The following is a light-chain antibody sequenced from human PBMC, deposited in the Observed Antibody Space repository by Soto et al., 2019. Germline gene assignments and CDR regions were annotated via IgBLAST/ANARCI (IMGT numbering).Light chain of an antibody. Sequence: EIVMTQSPATLSVSPVERATLSCRASQSVSSYLAWYQQKPGQAPRVLIYDASKRATGIPARFSGSGSGTDFTLTISSLEPEDFATYHCKQYNNWPPTVGQGTRLEIK. J-gene: IGKJ5*01. CDR2: DAS. CDR3: KQYNNWPPT. CDR1: QSVSSY. V-gene: IGKV3-11*01.